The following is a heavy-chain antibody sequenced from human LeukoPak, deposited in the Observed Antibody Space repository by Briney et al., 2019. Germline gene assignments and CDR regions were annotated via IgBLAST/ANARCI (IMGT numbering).Heavy chain of an antibody. CDR2: FDPEDGET. Sequence: ASVKVSCKVSGYTLTELSMHWVRQAPGKGLEWMGGFDPEDGETIYAQKFQGRVTMTEDTSTDTAYMELSSLRSEDTAVYYCATDRASVGADSIAAAGTGAFDIWGQGTMVTVSS. J-gene: IGHJ3*02. CDR3: ATDRASVGADSIAAAGTGAFDI. CDR1: GYTLTELS. D-gene: IGHD6-13*01. V-gene: IGHV1-24*01.